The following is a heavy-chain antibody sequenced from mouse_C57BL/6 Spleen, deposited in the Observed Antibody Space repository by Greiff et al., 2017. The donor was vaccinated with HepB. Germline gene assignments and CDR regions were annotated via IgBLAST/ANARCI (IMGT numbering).Heavy chain of an antibody. D-gene: IGHD2-5*01. J-gene: IGHJ3*01. CDR2: INYDGSST. Sequence: EVQLVESEGGLVQPGSSMKLSCTASGFTFSDYYMAWVRQVPEKGLEWVANINYDGSSTYYLDSLKSRFILSRDNAKNILYLQMSRLKSEDTATYYCARERAYYSNYGGFAYWGQGTLVTVSA. CDR3: ARERAYYSNYGGFAY. V-gene: IGHV5-16*01. CDR1: GFTFSDYY.